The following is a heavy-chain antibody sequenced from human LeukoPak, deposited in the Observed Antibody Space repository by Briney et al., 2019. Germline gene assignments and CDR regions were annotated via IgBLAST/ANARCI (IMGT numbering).Heavy chain of an antibody. D-gene: IGHD1-26*01. CDR1: GASISGGTYY. V-gene: IGHV4-39*01. J-gene: IGHJ4*02. Sequence: SETLSLTCSVSGASISGGTYYWGWIRQPRGKGLEWIGSIYYTGSTYDNPSLKSRVTISVDTSKNQFSLKLSSVTAADTAVYYCARRGGSGRAFDYWGQGTLVTVSS. CDR2: IYYTGST. CDR3: ARRGGSGRAFDY.